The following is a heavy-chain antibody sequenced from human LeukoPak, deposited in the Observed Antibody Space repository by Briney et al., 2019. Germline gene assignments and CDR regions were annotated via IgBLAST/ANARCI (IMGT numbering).Heavy chain of an antibody. CDR1: GFTFSSYA. CDR3: ARHRKRWSSIDY. Sequence: PGGSLRLSCAASGFTFSSYAMSWVRQAPGKGLEWIGSIYYSGSTYYNPSLKSRVTISADTSKNQFSLKLSSVTAADTAVYYCARHRKRWSSIDYWGQGTLVTVSS. D-gene: IGHD4-23*01. V-gene: IGHV4-39*01. J-gene: IGHJ4*02. CDR2: IYYSGST.